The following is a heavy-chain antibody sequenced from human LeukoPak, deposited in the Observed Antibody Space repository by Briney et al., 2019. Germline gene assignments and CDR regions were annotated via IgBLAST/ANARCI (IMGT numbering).Heavy chain of an antibody. Sequence: ASVKVSCKVSGYTFTDYYMHWVQQAPGKGLEWMGLVDPEDGETIYAEKFQGRVTTTADTSTDTAYMELSSLRSEDTAVYYCATIQGSGSYEELDYWGQGTLVTVSS. CDR2: VDPEDGET. D-gene: IGHD3-10*01. CDR1: GYTFTDYY. V-gene: IGHV1-69-2*01. J-gene: IGHJ4*02. CDR3: ATIQGSGSYEELDY.